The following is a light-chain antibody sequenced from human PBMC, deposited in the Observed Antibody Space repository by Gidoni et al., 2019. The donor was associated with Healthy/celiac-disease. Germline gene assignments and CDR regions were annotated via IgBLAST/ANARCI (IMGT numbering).Light chain of an antibody. Sequence: YELTQPPSVSVSPGQTARITCSGDALPKQYAYWYQQKPGQAPVLVIYKDSERPSGIPERFSGSSSGTTVTLTISGVQAEDEADYYCQSADSSGTYVFGTGTKVTVL. J-gene: IGLJ1*01. CDR2: KDS. CDR1: ALPKQY. V-gene: IGLV3-25*03. CDR3: QSADSSGTYV.